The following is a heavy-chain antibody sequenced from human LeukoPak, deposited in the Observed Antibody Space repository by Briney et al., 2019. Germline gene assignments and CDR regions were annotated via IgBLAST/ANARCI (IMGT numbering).Heavy chain of an antibody. Sequence: GGSLRLSCAASGFTFSSYAMSWVRQAPGKGLEWVSVISGSGGGTYYADAMKGRFTISRDNSKNTLYLQMNSLRAEDTAVYYCAKAARELQPSRSYMDVWGKGTTVTVSS. V-gene: IGHV3-23*01. CDR2: ISGSGGGT. CDR1: GFTFSSYA. CDR3: AKAARELQPSRSYMDV. D-gene: IGHD1-26*01. J-gene: IGHJ6*03.